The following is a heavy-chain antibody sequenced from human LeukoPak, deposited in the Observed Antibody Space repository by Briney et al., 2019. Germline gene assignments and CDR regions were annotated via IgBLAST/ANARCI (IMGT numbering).Heavy chain of an antibody. Sequence: PSETLSLTCTVSGGSISSGGYYWSWIRQPPGKGLEWIGYIYYSGSTNYNPSLKSRVTISVDTSKNQFSLKLSSVTAADTAVYYCARVNYGGVEYYFDYWGQGTLVTVSS. V-gene: IGHV4-61*08. CDR2: IYYSGST. J-gene: IGHJ4*02. D-gene: IGHD1-7*01. CDR1: GGSISSGGYY. CDR3: ARVNYGGVEYYFDY.